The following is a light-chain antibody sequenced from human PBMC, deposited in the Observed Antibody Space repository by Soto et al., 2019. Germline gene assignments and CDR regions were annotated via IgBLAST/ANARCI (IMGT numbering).Light chain of an antibody. CDR2: GAS. CDR1: QSVSSIY. J-gene: IGKJ2*01. CDR3: QHYGSSPPYT. V-gene: IGKV3-20*01. Sequence: EIVLTQSPGTLSLSPGERATLSCWASQSVSSIYLAWYQQKPGQAPRLLIYGASSRATGIPERFSGGGSGTDFTLTISRLEPEDFAVYYCQHYGSSPPYTFGQGTKLEVK.